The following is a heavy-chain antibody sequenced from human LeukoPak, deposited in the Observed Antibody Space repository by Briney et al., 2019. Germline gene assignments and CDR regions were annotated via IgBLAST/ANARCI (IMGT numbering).Heavy chain of an antibody. CDR3: ARARYDSSGYYPLGDY. CDR1: AFTFSTYA. D-gene: IGHD3-22*01. CDR2: ISHDGGHK. J-gene: IGHJ4*02. Sequence: GGSLTLSCAASAFTFSTYAMHWVRQAPGKGLEWVAVISHDGGHKYNADSVKGRFTISRDNSKNTLYLQMNSLRAEDTAVYYCARARYDSSGYYPLGDYWGQGTLVTVSS. V-gene: IGHV3-30*04.